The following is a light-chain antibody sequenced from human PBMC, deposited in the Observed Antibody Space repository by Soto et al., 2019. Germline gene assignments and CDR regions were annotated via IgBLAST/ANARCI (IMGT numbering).Light chain of an antibody. CDR1: SSDVGNYNY. Sequence: QSALTQSPSASGSPGQSVTISCTGTSSDVGNYNYVSWYQQHPGKAPKLMIYEVSQRPSGVPDRFSGSKSGNTASLTVSGLQVEDEADYYCSSYAGSNIWVFGGGTKLTVL. CDR3: SSYAGSNIWV. CDR2: EVS. J-gene: IGLJ3*02. V-gene: IGLV2-8*01.